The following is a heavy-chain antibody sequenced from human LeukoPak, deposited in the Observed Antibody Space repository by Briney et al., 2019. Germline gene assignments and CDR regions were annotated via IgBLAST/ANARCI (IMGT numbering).Heavy chain of an antibody. D-gene: IGHD1-26*01. J-gene: IGHJ6*02. CDR2: IYYNGNT. CDR3: ARGRSNYYGMDV. V-gene: IGHV4-59*01. Sequence: SGTLSLTCSVSDGSINSYYWNWIRRPPGKGLEWIGYIYYNGNTNYSPSLKSRVTMSVDTSKNLFSLKVSSVTAADTAVYYCARGRSNYYGMDVWGQGTTVTVSS. CDR1: DGSINSYY.